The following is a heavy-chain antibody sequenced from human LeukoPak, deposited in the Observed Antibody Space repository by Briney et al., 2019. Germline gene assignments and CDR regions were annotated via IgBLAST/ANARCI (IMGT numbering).Heavy chain of an antibody. CDR1: GFTFSSYA. CDR2: ISSNGGST. D-gene: IGHD5-24*01. Sequence: GGSLRLSCAASGFTFSSYAMHWVRQAPGKGLEYVSAISSNGGSTYYANSVKGRFTISRDNSKNTLYLQMGSLRAEDMAVYYCARAEVEMATILGYWGQGTLVTVSS. J-gene: IGHJ4*02. CDR3: ARAEVEMATILGY. V-gene: IGHV3-64*01.